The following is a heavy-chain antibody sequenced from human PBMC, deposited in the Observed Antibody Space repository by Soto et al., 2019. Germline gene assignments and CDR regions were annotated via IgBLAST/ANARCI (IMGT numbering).Heavy chain of an antibody. CDR2: INQSGST. D-gene: IGHD2-21*02. Sequence: QVQLQQWGAGLLEPSETLSLTCAVYEGSFSGYFWTWIREAPGKGLEWLGEINQSGSTNYNSALQTRVTLSVDRSKNQFSVKLTSVTAADTGVYYCARIQRVSYNYESRLVTGWFDSWGQGTRVTVSS. J-gene: IGHJ5*01. CDR3: ARIQRVSYNYESRLVTGWFDS. CDR1: EGSFSGYF. V-gene: IGHV4-34*02.